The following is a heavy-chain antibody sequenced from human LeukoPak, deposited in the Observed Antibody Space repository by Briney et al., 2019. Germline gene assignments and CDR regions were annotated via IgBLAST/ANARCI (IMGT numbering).Heavy chain of an antibody. CDR2: ISSSGSTI. V-gene: IGHV3-48*04. CDR1: GFTFSNHG. CDR3: AELGITMIGGV. J-gene: IGHJ6*04. Sequence: GGTLRLSCAASGFTFSNHGMNWVRQAPGKGLEWVSYISSSGSTIYYADSVKGRFTISRDNAKNSLYLQMNSLRAEDTAVYYCAELGITMIGGVWGKGTTVTISS. D-gene: IGHD3-10*02.